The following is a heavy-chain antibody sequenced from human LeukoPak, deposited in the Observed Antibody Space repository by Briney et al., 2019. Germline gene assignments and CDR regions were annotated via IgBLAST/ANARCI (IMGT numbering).Heavy chain of an antibody. CDR2: IYYSGST. J-gene: IGHJ5*02. D-gene: IGHD2-21*02. CDR3: ARAGELVVVTATGFDP. Sequence: SETLSLTCTVSGGSISSSSYYWGWIRQPPGKGLEWIGSIYYSGSTYYNPSLKSRVTISVDTSKNQFSLKLSSVTAADTAVYYCARAGELVVVTATGFDPWGQGTLVTVAS. V-gene: IGHV4-39*07. CDR1: GGSISSSSYY.